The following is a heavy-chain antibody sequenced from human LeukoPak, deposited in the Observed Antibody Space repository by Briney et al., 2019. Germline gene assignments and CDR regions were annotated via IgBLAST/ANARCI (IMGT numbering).Heavy chain of an antibody. CDR2: IYYSGST. CDR3: ARHSKYYYDSSGSYVGYFQH. J-gene: IGHJ1*01. D-gene: IGHD3-22*01. V-gene: IGHV4-59*08. CDR1: GGSISRNY. Sequence: SETLSLTCTVSGGSISRNYWSWIRQPPGKGLEGIGYIYYSGSTNYNPSLKSRVTISVDTSKNQFSLKLSSVTAADTAVYYCARHSKYYYDSSGSYVGYFQHWGQGTLVTVSS.